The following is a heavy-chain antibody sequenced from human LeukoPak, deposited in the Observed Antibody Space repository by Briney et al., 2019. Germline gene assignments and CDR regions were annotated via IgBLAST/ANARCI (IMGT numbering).Heavy chain of an antibody. CDR2: ISGSGGST. CDR1: GFTFSSYA. V-gene: IGHV3-23*01. Sequence: GGSLRLSCAASGFTFSSYAMSWVRQAPGKGLEWVSAISGSGGSTYYADSAKGRFTISRDNSKNTLYLQMNSLRAEDTAVYYCAKWRGMSTYCGGDCFPNDAFDIWGQGTMVTVSS. J-gene: IGHJ3*02. CDR3: AKWRGMSTYCGGDCFPNDAFDI. D-gene: IGHD2-21*01.